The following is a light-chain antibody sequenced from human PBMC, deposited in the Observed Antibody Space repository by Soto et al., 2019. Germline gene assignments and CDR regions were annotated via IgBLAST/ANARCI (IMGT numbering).Light chain of an antibody. CDR2: LEGSGSY. Sequence: QPVLTQSSSASASLGSSVKLTCTLSSGHSSYIIAWHQQQPGKAPRYLMKLEGSGSYNKGSGVPDRFSGYSSEADRYLTISNLQFEDEADYYCETWFSNTQNCVYGGGTKQTVL. V-gene: IGLV4-60*02. J-gene: IGLJ3*02. CDR1: SGHSSYI. CDR3: ETWFSNTQNCV.